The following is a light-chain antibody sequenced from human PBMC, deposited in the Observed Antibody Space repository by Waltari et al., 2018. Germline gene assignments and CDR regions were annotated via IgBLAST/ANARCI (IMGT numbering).Light chain of an antibody. Sequence: EIVLTQSPATLSLSPGERATLSCRASQSVSSYLAWYQQKPGQAPRLLIYDASNRATGIPARFSGSGSGTYFTLTISSLEPEDFSVYYCPQRSNWPRTFGGGTKVEIK. CDR1: QSVSSY. J-gene: IGKJ4*01. CDR3: PQRSNWPRT. CDR2: DAS. V-gene: IGKV3-11*01.